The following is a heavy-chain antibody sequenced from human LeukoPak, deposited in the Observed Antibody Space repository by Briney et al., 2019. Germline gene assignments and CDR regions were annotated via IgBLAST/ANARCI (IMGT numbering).Heavy chain of an antibody. CDR1: GFTFRKYW. D-gene: IGHD6-19*01. CDR3: ATKQWLAPPPDS. Sequence: GASLRLSCAGSGFTFRKYWMLWVHQAPGKGLESVSRINTDGSVTTYADSVKGRFTVSRDNADNTMFLQMNSVRDEDTAVYYCATKQWLAPPPDSWGQGTPVTVSS. CDR2: INTDGSVT. J-gene: IGHJ4*02. V-gene: IGHV3-74*01.